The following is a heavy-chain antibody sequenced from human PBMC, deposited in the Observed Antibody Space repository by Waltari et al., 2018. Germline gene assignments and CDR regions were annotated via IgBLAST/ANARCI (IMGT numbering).Heavy chain of an antibody. CDR2: IYHAGGT. Sequence: QVHLQESGPGLVKPSETLSLTCAVSGASINSHYWNWIRQPPGKELEWIGYIYHAGGTHYNPSLETRVAISVDTSKKFFSINFNSVTAADTAVYFCARSAISPFGDYGNFFDYWGQGTLVTVSS. J-gene: IGHJ4*02. V-gene: IGHV4-59*11. CDR1: GASINSHY. D-gene: IGHD4-17*01. CDR3: ARSAISPFGDYGNFFDY.